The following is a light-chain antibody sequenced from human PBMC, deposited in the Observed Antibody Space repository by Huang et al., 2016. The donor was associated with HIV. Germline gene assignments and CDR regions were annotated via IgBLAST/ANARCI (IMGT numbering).Light chain of an antibody. V-gene: IGKV1-39*01. CDR2: DAS. J-gene: IGKJ3*01. CDR3: QQSYSPLRVT. Sequence: DIHMTQSRSSLSASVGDTVTITCRTNRSISNFLNWYQQKPGKAPKLLIYDASTLQSGVPSRFSGGGSGTDFTLTISSLQPEDIAVYYCQQSYSPLRVTFGPGTKVDV. CDR1: RSISNF.